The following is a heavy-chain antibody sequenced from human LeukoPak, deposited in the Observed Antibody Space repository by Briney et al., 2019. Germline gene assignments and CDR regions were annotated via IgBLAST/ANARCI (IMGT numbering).Heavy chain of an antibody. Sequence: PSETLSLTCTVSGGSIISSNFYWGWIRQPPGKGLEWIGSTYYRGATYDNPSLKSRVTISVDRSKNQFSLKLSSVTAADTAVCYCARANYGSGDPWFDPWGQGTLVTVSS. D-gene: IGHD3-10*01. CDR2: TYYRGAT. CDR1: GGSIISSNFY. V-gene: IGHV4-39*07. J-gene: IGHJ5*02. CDR3: ARANYGSGDPWFDP.